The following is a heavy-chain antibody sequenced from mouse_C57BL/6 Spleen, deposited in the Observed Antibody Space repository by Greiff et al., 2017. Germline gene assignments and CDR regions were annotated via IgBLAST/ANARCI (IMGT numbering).Heavy chain of an antibody. CDR3: ARGYYGSSYGYFDV. CDR2: ISDGGSYT. V-gene: IGHV5-4*01. J-gene: IGHJ1*03. D-gene: IGHD1-1*01. CDR1: GFTFSSYA. Sequence: EVQRVESGGGLVKPGGSLKLSCAASGFTFSSYAMSWVRQTPEKRLEWVATISDGGSYTYYPDNVKGRFTISRDNAKNNRYLQMSQLKSEDTAMDYCARGYYGSSYGYFDVWGTGTTVTVSS.